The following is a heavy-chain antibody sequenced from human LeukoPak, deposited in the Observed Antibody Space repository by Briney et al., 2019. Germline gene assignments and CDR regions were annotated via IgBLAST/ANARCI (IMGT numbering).Heavy chain of an antibody. CDR2: IYYSGST. Sequence: SETLSLTCTVSGGSISSYYWSWIRQPPGKGLEWIGYIYYSGSTNYNPSLKSRVTISVDTSKNQFSLKLSSVTAADTAVYYCASSSRVGATRLFDYWGQGTLVTVSS. V-gene: IGHV4-59*01. J-gene: IGHJ4*02. CDR1: GGSISSYY. D-gene: IGHD1-26*01. CDR3: ASSSRVGATRLFDY.